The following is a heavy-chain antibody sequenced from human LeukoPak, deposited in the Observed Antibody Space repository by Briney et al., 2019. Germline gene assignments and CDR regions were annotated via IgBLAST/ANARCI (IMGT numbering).Heavy chain of an antibody. D-gene: IGHD5-18*01. CDR1: GFPFSTYS. Sequence: PGGSLRLSCAASGFPFSTYSMTWVRQAPGKGLEWVSSISSSSSYIYYADSVKGRFTISRDNAKNSLYLQMNSLRAEDTAVYYCARDYRGPVDTAMVADYWGQGTLVTVSS. CDR3: ARDYRGPVDTAMVADY. CDR2: ISSSSSYI. J-gene: IGHJ4*02. V-gene: IGHV3-21*01.